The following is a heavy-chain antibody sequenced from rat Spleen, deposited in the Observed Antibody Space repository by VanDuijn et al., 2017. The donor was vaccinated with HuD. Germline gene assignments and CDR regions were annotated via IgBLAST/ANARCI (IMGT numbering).Heavy chain of an antibody. J-gene: IGHJ3*01. Sequence: EVQLVESGGGLVQPGRSLKLSCVASGFTFNNYWMTWIRQAPGKGLEWVASITNNGGSTYYPDSVKGRFTISRDKAKSTLYLQRNSLRSEDTATYYWTRGDTMSITPFDYWGQGTLVTVSS. CDR1: GFTFNNYW. CDR2: ITNNGGST. CDR3: TRGDTMSITPFDY. D-gene: IGHD1-9*01. V-gene: IGHV5-31*01.